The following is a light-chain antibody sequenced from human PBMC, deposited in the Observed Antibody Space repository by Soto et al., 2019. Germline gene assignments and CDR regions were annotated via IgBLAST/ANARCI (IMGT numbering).Light chain of an antibody. CDR1: QSVSSY. J-gene: IGKJ4*01. Sequence: EIVLTQSPGTLSLSPGERATLSCRASQSVSSYLAWYQQKPGQAPRLLIYDASNRATGIPARFSGSGSGTDFTLTISSLEPEDFAVYYCQQRSNWPLTFGGGTKVHI. CDR3: QQRSNWPLT. CDR2: DAS. V-gene: IGKV3-11*01.